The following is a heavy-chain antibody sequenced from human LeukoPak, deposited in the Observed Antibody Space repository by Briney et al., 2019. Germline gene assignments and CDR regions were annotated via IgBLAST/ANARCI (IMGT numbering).Heavy chain of an antibody. CDR1: GGSISNYY. D-gene: IGHD6-13*01. CDR3: ARCGAAAGTIDY. V-gene: IGHV4-59*12. J-gene: IGHJ4*02. Sequence: SETLSLTCTVSGGSISNYYWSWIRQPPGKGLEWIGYIYYSGSTNYNPSLKSRVTISVDTSKNQFSLKLSSVTAADTAVYYCARCGAAAGTIDYWGQGTLVTVSS. CDR2: IYYSGST.